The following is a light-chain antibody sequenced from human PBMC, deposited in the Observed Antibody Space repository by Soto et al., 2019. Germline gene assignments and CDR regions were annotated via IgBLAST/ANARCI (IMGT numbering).Light chain of an antibody. CDR1: QSVSSN. Sequence: EIVMTQSPAALSASPGERATLSCRASQSVSSNLAWYQQKPGQAPRLLIYGASTRATGIPARFSGSGSGAAFMLIISSLLSEDFAVYYWQQYNNWPPYTFGQGTKLEIK. J-gene: IGKJ2*01. CDR3: QQYNNWPPYT. CDR2: GAS. V-gene: IGKV3-15*01.